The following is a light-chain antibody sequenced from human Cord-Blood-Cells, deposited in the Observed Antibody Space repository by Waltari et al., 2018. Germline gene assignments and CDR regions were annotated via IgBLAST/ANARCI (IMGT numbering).Light chain of an antibody. CDR1: SSDVGGYNY. Sequence: QSALTQPRSVSGSPGQSVTISCTGTSSDVGGYNYVSWYQQHPGKAPKLMIYDVSKRPSGVPDRFSGSKSGNTASLPFSGLQAEDEADYYCCSYAGSYTWVFGGGTKLTVL. J-gene: IGLJ3*02. V-gene: IGLV2-11*01. CDR2: DVS. CDR3: CSYAGSYTWV.